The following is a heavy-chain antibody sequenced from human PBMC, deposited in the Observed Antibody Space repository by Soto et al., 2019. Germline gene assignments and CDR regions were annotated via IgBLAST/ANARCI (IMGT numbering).Heavy chain of an antibody. D-gene: IGHD1-26*01. CDR2: ISDSGSLT. CDR1: GFTFSAYY. J-gene: IGHJ4*02. CDR3: ARALVLGVGALSQ. V-gene: IGHV3-11*01. Sequence: QVQLVESGGGLVKPEGSLRLSCAASGFTFSAYYMSWIRQAPGKGLEWVSYISDSGSLTHYGDSVKGRFTISRDNAMASLYLQMDSLRAEDTAIYYCARALVLGVGALSQWGQGTLVTVSS.